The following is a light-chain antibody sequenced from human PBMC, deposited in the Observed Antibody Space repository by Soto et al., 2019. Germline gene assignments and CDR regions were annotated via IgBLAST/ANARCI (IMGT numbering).Light chain of an antibody. Sequence: EIVLTQSPGTLSLSPGDRATLSCRASQSVSSRYLACYQQKPGQAPRLLISGASSRATGIPDRFSGSGSGTHFTLTISRLEPEDFVVYYCQQYGSSPGTFGQATKVEI. CDR3: QQYGSSPGT. CDR2: GAS. J-gene: IGKJ1*01. V-gene: IGKV3-20*01. CDR1: QSVSSRY.